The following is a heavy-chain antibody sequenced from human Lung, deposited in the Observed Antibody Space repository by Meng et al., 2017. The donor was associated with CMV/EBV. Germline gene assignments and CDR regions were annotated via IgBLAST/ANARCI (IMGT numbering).Heavy chain of an antibody. Sequence: ASLKVTCKASGYTFTGYYILWVRQAPGQGLEWMGWINHNSGGTNYALKFQGRVTMTRDTSINTAYMEVSRLRSDDTAVYYCARELEEELNGMDVWGQGSTVTVSS. CDR1: GYTFTGYY. V-gene: IGHV1-2*02. CDR2: INHNSGGT. D-gene: IGHD3-10*01. J-gene: IGHJ6*02. CDR3: ARELEEELNGMDV.